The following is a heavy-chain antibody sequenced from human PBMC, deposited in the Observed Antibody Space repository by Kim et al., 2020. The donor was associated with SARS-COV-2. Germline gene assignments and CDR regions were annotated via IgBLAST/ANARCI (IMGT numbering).Heavy chain of an antibody. Sequence: ASVKVSCKASGYTFTSYAMHWVRQAPGQRLEWMGWINAGNGNTKYSQKFQGRVTITRDTSASTAYMELSSLRSEDTAVYYCARWSEELQAAAFDIWGQGTMVTVSS. CDR3: ARWSEELQAAAFDI. V-gene: IGHV1-3*01. CDR1: GYTFTSYA. J-gene: IGHJ3*02. D-gene: IGHD1-26*01. CDR2: INAGNGNT.